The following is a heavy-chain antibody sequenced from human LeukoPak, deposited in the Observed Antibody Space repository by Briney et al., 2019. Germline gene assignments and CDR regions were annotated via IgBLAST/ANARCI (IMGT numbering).Heavy chain of an antibody. J-gene: IGHJ5*02. CDR1: GYTFTVYY. V-gene: IGHV1-2*02. CDR3: ARDDIVVVPAASNWFDP. CDR2: INPNSGGT. D-gene: IGHD2-2*01. Sequence: ASVTVSFTASGYTFTVYYMHWVRQAQGQGLEWMGWINPNSGGTNYAQKFQGRVTMTRDTSISTAYMELSRLRSDDTAVYYCARDDIVVVPAASNWFDPWGQGTLVTVSS.